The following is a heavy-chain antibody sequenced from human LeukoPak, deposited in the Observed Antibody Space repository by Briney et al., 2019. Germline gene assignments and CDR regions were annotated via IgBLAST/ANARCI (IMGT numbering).Heavy chain of an antibody. J-gene: IGHJ2*01. CDR3: ARTTSYYWYFDL. Sequence: SETLSLTCAVYGGSFSGYCWNWIRQSPRKGLEWIGEINHSGSTNYNPSLKSRVTISVDTSKNQFSLKLSYVTAADTAVYYCARTTSYYWYFDLWGRGTPVTVSS. CDR2: INHSGST. D-gene: IGHD1-1*01. CDR1: GGSFSGYC. V-gene: IGHV4-34*01.